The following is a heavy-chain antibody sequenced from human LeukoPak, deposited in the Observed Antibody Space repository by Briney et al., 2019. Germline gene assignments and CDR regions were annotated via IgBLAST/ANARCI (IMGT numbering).Heavy chain of an antibody. CDR2: ISGGGGTT. D-gene: IGHD3-10*01. J-gene: IGHJ6*04. Sequence: GGSLTLACAAASFTFSNYSMNWVRQAPGKGLEWVSGISGGGGTTFYADSVKGRFTISRDNSKNPVNLQMNSLRAEDAAVYYCAKDLGYGEAQAQYFYYGMDVWGEGTSVTVSS. V-gene: IGHV3-23*01. CDR1: SFTFSNYS. CDR3: AKDLGYGEAQAQYFYYGMDV.